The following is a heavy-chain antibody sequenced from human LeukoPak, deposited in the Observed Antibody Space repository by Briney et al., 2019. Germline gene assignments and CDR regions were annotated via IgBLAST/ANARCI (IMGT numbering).Heavy chain of an antibody. Sequence: PGRSLRLSCAASGFTFSSYGMHWVRQAPGKGLEWVAVIWYDGSNKYYADSVKGRSTISRDNSKNTLYLQMNSLRAEDTAVYYCARDRGLRYFDYWGQGTLVTVSS. CDR2: IWYDGSNK. CDR3: ARDRGLRYFDY. J-gene: IGHJ4*02. D-gene: IGHD3-9*01. V-gene: IGHV3-33*01. CDR1: GFTFSSYG.